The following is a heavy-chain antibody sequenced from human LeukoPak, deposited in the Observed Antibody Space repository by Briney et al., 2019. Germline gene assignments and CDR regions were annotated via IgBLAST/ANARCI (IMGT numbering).Heavy chain of an antibody. D-gene: IGHD3-10*01. Sequence: SETLSLTCTVSGGSISSSSYYWGWIRQPPGKGLEWIGSIYYSGSTYYNPSPKSRVTISVDTSKNQFSLKLSSVTAADMAVYYCARLLRGGDYFDYWGQGTLVTVSS. J-gene: IGHJ4*02. CDR3: ARLLRGGDYFDY. V-gene: IGHV4-39*01. CDR2: IYYSGST. CDR1: GGSISSSSYY.